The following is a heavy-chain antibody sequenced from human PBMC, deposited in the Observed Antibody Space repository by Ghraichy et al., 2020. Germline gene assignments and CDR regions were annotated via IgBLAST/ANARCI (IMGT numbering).Heavy chain of an antibody. D-gene: IGHD3-16*01. CDR3: ARRKDALDI. CDR1: GFTFSSSA. Sequence: GESLNISCAASGFTFSSSAMHWVRQAPGKGLEFVSAISSDGSGTYYAYSVKGRFTISRDNSMNTLYLQMGSLRTDDMAVYYCARRKDALDIWGQGTMVTVSS. CDR2: ISSDGSGT. J-gene: IGHJ3*02. V-gene: IGHV3-64*01.